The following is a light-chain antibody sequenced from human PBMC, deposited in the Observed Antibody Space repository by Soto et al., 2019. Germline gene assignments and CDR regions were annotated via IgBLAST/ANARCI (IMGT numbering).Light chain of an antibody. J-gene: IGKJ1*01. CDR2: GAS. Sequence: EIVLTQSPATLSVSPWERATLSCRASQSVGRNLAWYQQKPGQAPRLLIYGASSRATGIPDRFSGSGSGTDFTLTISRLEPEDFAVYYCQQYGSTPWTFGQGTKVDIK. CDR3: QQYGSTPWT. CDR1: QSVGRN. V-gene: IGKV3-20*01.